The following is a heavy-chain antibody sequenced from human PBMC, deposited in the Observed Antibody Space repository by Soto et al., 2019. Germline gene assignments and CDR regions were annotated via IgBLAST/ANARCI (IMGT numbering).Heavy chain of an antibody. D-gene: IGHD2-15*01. Sequence: SETLSLTCAVYGGSFSGYYWSWIRQPPGKGLEWIGEINHSGSTNYNPSLKSRVTISVDTSKNQFSLKLSSVTAADTAVYYCAINSAGCDYWGQVTLCTVPS. J-gene: IGHJ4*02. V-gene: IGHV4-34*01. CDR1: GGSFSGYY. CDR3: AINSAGCDY. CDR2: INHSGST.